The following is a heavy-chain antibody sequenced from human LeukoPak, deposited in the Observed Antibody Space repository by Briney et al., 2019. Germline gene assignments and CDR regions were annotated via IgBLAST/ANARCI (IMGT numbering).Heavy chain of an antibody. J-gene: IGHJ5*02. CDR3: ARVVWDCGGDCYSSRGWFDP. D-gene: IGHD2-21*02. Sequence: SETLSLTCTVSGGSISSSSYYWGWIRQPPGKGLEWIGSIYYSGNTYYNPSLKSRVTISVDTSKNQFSLKLSSVTAADTAVYYCARVVWDCGGDCYSSRGWFDPWGQGTLVTVSS. CDR1: GGSISSSSYY. CDR2: IYYSGNT. V-gene: IGHV4-39*01.